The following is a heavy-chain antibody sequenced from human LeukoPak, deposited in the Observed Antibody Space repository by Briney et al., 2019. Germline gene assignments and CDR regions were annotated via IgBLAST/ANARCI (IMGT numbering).Heavy chain of an antibody. CDR3: GSDPNGDYVGALGY. CDR2: VTGGGDGT. D-gene: IGHD2-8*01. J-gene: IGHJ4*01. Sequence: PGGSLRLSCAASGFTVSSNYMSWVRQAPGKGLEWVSAVTGGGDGTHYIDSVKGRFTISRDNSKNTIYLQMNSLRAEDTAIYFCGSDPNGDYVGALGYWGRGTLVTVSS. V-gene: IGHV3-23*01. CDR1: GFTVSSNY.